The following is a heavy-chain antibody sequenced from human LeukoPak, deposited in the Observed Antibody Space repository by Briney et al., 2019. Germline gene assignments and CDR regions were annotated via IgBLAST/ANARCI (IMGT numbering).Heavy chain of an antibody. CDR2: ISAYNGNT. CDR3: AKGHSTRRPGAYYYYGMDV. D-gene: IGHD1-14*01. CDR1: GYTFTSYG. V-gene: IGHV1-18*01. Sequence: ASVKVSCKASGYTFTSYGISWVRQAPGQGLEWMGWISAYNGNTNYAQKLQGRVTMTTDTSTSTAYMELRSLRSDDTAVYYCAKGHSTRRPGAYYYYGMDVWGQGTTVTVSS. J-gene: IGHJ6*02.